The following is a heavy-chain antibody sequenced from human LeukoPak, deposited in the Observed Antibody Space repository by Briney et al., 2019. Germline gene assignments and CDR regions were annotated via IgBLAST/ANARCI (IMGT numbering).Heavy chain of an antibody. CDR3: ASGDYVWGSFDY. D-gene: IGHD3-16*01. V-gene: IGHV3-21*01. J-gene: IGHJ4*02. Sequence: GGSLRLSCAASGFTFSSYSMNWVRQAPGKGLEWVSSISSSSSYIYYADSVKGRFTISRDNAKNSLYLQMNSMRAEDTAVYYCASGDYVWGSFDYWGQGTLVTVSS. CDR1: GFTFSSYS. CDR2: ISSSSSYI.